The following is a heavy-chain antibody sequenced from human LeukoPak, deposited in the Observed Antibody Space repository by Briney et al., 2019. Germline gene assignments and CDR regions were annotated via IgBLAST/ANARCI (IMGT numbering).Heavy chain of an antibody. Sequence: ASVKVSCKASGYTFTGYYMHWVRQAPGQGLEWMGWINPNSGGTNYAQKFQGRVTMTRDTSISTAYMELSRLRSDDTAVYYCAREMATITSYAFDIWGQGTMVTVSS. CDR3: AREMATITSYAFDI. CDR2: INPNSGGT. D-gene: IGHD5-24*01. J-gene: IGHJ3*02. CDR1: GYTFTGYY. V-gene: IGHV1-2*02.